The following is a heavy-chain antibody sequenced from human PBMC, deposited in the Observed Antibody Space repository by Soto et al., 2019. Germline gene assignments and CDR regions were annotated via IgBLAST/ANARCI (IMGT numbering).Heavy chain of an antibody. Sequence: QVQLVQSGAEVKKPGASVKVSCKAIGYSFTSHYMHWVRQAPGQGLEWMGTIYPGGVNIGYAQKFKGRVTMTKDTSTSTVYMELNSLTSEDTAVYYCARDQSXXDLVWWFDPWGQGTLVTVSS. D-gene: IGHD3-16*01. J-gene: IGHJ5*02. CDR1: GYSFTSHY. V-gene: IGHV1-46*03. CDR2: IYPGGVNI. CDR3: ARDQSXXDLVWWFDP.